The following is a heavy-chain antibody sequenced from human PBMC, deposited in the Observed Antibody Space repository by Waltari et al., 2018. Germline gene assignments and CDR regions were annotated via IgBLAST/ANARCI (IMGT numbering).Heavy chain of an antibody. V-gene: IGHV4-38-2*02. CDR2: IYHSGST. Sequence: QVQLQESGPGLVKPSETLSLTCTVSGYSISSGYYWGWIRQPPGKGLEWIGSIYHSGSTYYNPSLKSRVTISVDTSKNQFSLKLSSVTAADTAVYYCARDSFRPRWFREPIGPNYWGQGTLVTVSS. D-gene: IGHD3-10*01. CDR1: GYSISSGYY. J-gene: IGHJ4*02. CDR3: ARDSFRPRWFREPIGPNY.